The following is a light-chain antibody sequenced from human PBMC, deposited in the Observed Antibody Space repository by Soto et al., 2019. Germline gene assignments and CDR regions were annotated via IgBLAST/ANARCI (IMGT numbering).Light chain of an antibody. CDR3: MQALQTPLT. CDR2: LGS. CDR1: QSLLHSNGYNF. J-gene: IGKJ4*01. Sequence: DIVVSQSPLSLPVTPGEPASISCRSSQSLLHSNGYNFLDWYLQKPGQSPQLLIYLGSNRASGVPDRFSGSGSGTDFTLKISRVEAEDVGVYDCMQALQTPLTFGGGTKVDIK. V-gene: IGKV2-28*01.